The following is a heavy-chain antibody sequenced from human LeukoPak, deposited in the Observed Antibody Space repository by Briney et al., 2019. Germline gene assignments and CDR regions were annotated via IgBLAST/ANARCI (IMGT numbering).Heavy chain of an antibody. CDR1: GFSFSSCS. D-gene: IGHD5-18*01. Sequence: GGSLRLSCSASGFSFSSCSMNWVRQAPGKGLEWVSIMYTGGNTYYADSVKGRFTVSRDNAHNSLYLQMNSLRAEDTAVYYCARDNNHTAIDYWGQGTLVTVSS. CDR2: MYTGGNT. V-gene: IGHV3-21*06. CDR3: ARDNNHTAIDY. J-gene: IGHJ4*02.